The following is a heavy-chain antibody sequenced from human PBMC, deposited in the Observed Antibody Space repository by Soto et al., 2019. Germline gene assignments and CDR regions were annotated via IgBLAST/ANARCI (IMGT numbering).Heavy chain of an antibody. CDR2: IKQDGSEK. CDR3: ARVTTMGGY. V-gene: IGHV3-7*01. J-gene: IGHJ4*02. D-gene: IGHD4-17*01. CDR1: GFRFRDYW. Sequence: EVQLVESGGGLVQPGGSLRLSCAASGFRFRDYWMYWVRQPPGKGLEWVANIKQDGSEKYYVDSVKGRFTISRDNARNSPFLQMDSLRAEDTAVYFCARVTTMGGYWGQGTLVTVSS.